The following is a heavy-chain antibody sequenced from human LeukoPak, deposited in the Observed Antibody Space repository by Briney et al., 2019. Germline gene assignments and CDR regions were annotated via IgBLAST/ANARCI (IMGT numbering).Heavy chain of an antibody. CDR1: GFTFSDYY. CDR2: IGTSGSTI. D-gene: IGHD3-22*01. V-gene: IGHV3-11*04. CDR3: ARDQDNYYGSSGYSD. J-gene: IGHJ4*02. Sequence: GGSLRLSCAASGFTFSDYYMSWIRQAPGKGLEWVSYIGTSGSTIYYADSVKGRFTISRDNAKNSLYLQMNSLRAEDTAVYYCARDQDNYYGSSGYSDWGQGTLVTVSS.